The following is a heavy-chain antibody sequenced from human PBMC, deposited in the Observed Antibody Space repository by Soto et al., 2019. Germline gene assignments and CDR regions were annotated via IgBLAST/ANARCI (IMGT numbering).Heavy chain of an antibody. V-gene: IGHV4-31*11. D-gene: IGHD3-10*01. CDR2: IYYSGST. CDR1: GGSITGRDYY. Sequence: QVQLQESGPGLVKPSQTLSLTCAVSGGSITGRDYYWSWIRQHPGKGLEWIGYIYYSGSTYYNPSLTSRVTISLDTYKNHSSLKLSSVTAADTAVYYCANAVRFGELLDWFDPWGQGTLVTVSS. CDR3: ANAVRFGELLDWFDP. J-gene: IGHJ5*02.